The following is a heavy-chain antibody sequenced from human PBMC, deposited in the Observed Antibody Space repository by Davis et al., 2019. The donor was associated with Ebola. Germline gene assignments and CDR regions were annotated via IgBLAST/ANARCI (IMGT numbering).Heavy chain of an antibody. CDR1: GFTFSSYS. D-gene: IGHD1-26*01. CDR3: ARDPGSTYYGAYFDY. J-gene: IGHJ4*02. CDR2: ISSSSSYI. V-gene: IGHV3-21*01. Sequence: GSLRLSCAASGFTFSSYSMNWVRQAPGKGLEWVSSISSSSSYIYYADSVKGRFAISRDNAKNSLYLQMNSLTDEDTAVYYCARDPGSTYYGAYFDYWGQGTLVTVSA.